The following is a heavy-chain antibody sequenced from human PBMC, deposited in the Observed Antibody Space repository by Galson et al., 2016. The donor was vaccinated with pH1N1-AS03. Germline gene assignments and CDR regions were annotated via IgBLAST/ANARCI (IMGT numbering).Heavy chain of an antibody. Sequence: SETLSLTCAVNGGSFSGYYWNWIRQSPGKGLEWVGEINHSGATNYNPSLKSRLSISTDTSKNQFSLKLNSVTAADTAVYFCARGVKDSGYYPPYYFDYWGPGTLFTVSS. CDR2: INHSGAT. D-gene: IGHD3-22*01. CDR3: ARGVKDSGYYPPYYFDY. J-gene: IGHJ4*02. V-gene: IGHV4-34*01. CDR1: GGSFSGYY.